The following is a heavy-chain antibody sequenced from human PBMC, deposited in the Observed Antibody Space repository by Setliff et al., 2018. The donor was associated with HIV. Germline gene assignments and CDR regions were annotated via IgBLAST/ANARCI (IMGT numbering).Heavy chain of an antibody. CDR1: GGSITNDNNY. CDR2: IYFNGKT. V-gene: IGHV4-39*01. J-gene: IGHJ4*02. D-gene: IGHD3-16*01. CDR3: SRHVIVVVMLYSWDAFDY. Sequence: PSETLSLTCCVSGGSITNDNNYWGWLRQSQGKGLEWIGSIYFNGKTYNNPSLKSRVIMSVDRSRSQLSLKVNSVTAADTATYYFSRHVIVVVMLYSWDAFDYWGLRTLVT.